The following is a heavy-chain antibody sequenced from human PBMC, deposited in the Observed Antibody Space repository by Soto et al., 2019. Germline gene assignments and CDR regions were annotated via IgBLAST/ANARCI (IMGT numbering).Heavy chain of an antibody. CDR1: GGSLSGYY. J-gene: IGHJ4*02. V-gene: IGHV4-34*01. CDR2: INHSGST. CDR3: AAGGGLPRYY. D-gene: IGHD5-12*01. Sequence: SETLSLTCAVYGGSLSGYYWSWIRQPPGKGLEWIGEINHSGSTNYNPSLKGRVTISVDTSKNQFSLKLSSVTAADTAVYYCAAGGGLPRYYWGQGTLVTVSS.